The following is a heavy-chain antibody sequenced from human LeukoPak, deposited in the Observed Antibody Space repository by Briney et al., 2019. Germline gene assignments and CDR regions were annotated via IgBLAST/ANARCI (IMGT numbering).Heavy chain of an antibody. V-gene: IGHV1-8*01. J-gene: IGHJ3*02. CDR1: GYSSTSPD. CDR2: MNPRGNT. Sequence: ASVKVSCKASGYSSTSPDINWVRQAPGRGLEWLGWMNPRGNTGYAQKFQGRVTLTRDKPINTAYMELSSLRSGDTAVYYCARYTQGYGFDIWGQGTMVTVSA. CDR3: ARYTQGYGFDI.